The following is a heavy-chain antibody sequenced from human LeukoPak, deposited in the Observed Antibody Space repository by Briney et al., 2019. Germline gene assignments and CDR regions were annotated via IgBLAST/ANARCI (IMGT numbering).Heavy chain of an antibody. CDR2: IYYSGST. CDR3: ARVPSDYGDPKRKTFEY. CDR1: GGSISSGGYY. Sequence: PSQTLSLTCTVSGGSISSGGYYWSWIRQHPGKGLEWIGYIYYSGSTYYNPSLKSRVTISLDTYKDQFSLKLSYVTAADTAVYYCARVPSDYGDPKRKTFEYWGQGTLVTVSS. V-gene: IGHV4-31*03. D-gene: IGHD4-17*01. J-gene: IGHJ4*02.